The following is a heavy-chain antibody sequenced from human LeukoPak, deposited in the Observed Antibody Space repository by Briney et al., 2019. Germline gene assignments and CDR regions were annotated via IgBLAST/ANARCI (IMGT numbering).Heavy chain of an antibody. D-gene: IGHD4-17*01. CDR1: GGSISSYY. Sequence: SETLSLTCTVSGGSISSYYWSWIRQPAGKGLEWIGRIYTSGSTNYNPSLKSQVTMSVDTSKNQFSLKLSSVTAADTAVYYCARDPDGYYYGDYFYAFDIWGQGTMVTVSS. J-gene: IGHJ3*02. CDR2: IYTSGST. V-gene: IGHV4-4*07. CDR3: ARDPDGYYYGDYFYAFDI.